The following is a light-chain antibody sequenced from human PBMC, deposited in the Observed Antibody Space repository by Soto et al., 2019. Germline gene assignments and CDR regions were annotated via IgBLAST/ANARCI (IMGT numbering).Light chain of an antibody. J-gene: IGKJ3*01. V-gene: IGKV1-39*01. CDR1: QSITTY. CDR2: AAS. Sequence: DIQMTQSPSSLSASVGDRVAITCRASQSITTYLRWYQQRPGQAPRLLIYAASSVQTAVPARFSGSGSGTEFTLTITSLQPEDAATYYCHESYTTRFTFGPGTRVDI. CDR3: HESYTTRFT.